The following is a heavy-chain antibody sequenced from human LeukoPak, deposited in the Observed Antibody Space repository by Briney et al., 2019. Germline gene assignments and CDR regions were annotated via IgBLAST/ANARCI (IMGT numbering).Heavy chain of an antibody. CDR3: ARGGGSSSWYVAVMAFDI. CDR2: INPSGGST. D-gene: IGHD6-13*01. J-gene: IGHJ3*02. CDR1: GYTFTSYY. V-gene: IGHV1-46*01. Sequence: ASVKVSCKASGYTFTSYYMHWVRQAPGQGLEWMGIINPSGGSTSYAQKFQGRVTMTRDTSTSTVYMELSSLRSEDTVVYYCARGGGSSSWYVAVMAFDIWGQGTMVTVSS.